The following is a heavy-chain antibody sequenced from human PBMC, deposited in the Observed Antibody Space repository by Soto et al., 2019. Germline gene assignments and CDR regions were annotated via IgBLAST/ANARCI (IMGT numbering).Heavy chain of an antibody. CDR2: ISGSGGST. V-gene: IGHV3-23*01. J-gene: IGHJ4*02. CDR3: AKLDILTGYYINY. D-gene: IGHD3-9*01. CDR1: GFTFSSYS. Sequence: GGSLRLSCAASGFTFSSYSMSWVRQAPGKGLEWVSAISGSGGSTYYADSVKGRFTISRDNSKNTLYLQMNSLRAEDTAVYYCAKLDILTGYYINYWGQGTLVTVSS.